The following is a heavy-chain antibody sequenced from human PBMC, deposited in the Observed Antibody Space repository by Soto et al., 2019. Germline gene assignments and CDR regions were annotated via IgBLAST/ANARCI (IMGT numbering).Heavy chain of an antibody. V-gene: IGHV4-31*03. CDR3: ARYYDSSGYYDY. CDR1: GGSISSGGYY. Sequence: SETLSLTCTVSGGSISSGGYYWSWIRQHPGKGLEWIGYIYYSGSTYYNPSLKSRVTISVDTSKNQFSLKLSSVTAADTAVYYCARYYDSSGYYDYWGQGTLVTVSS. D-gene: IGHD3-22*01. J-gene: IGHJ4*02. CDR2: IYYSGST.